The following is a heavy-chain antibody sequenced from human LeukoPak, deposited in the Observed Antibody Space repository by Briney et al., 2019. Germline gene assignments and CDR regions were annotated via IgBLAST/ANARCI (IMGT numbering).Heavy chain of an antibody. CDR2: IYSGGST. V-gene: IGHV3-66*01. CDR1: GFTLSRNY. CDR3: ASTRVRPFRGGGWYFDY. Sequence: PGWSLRLSGPASGFTLSRNYMSWVRQAPGKGLEWVSVIYSGGSTYYADSVKGRFTISRYNSKNTLYLQMNSLRAEDTAVYYCASTRVRPFRGGGWYFDYWGQGTLVTVSS. J-gene: IGHJ4*02. D-gene: IGHD6-19*01.